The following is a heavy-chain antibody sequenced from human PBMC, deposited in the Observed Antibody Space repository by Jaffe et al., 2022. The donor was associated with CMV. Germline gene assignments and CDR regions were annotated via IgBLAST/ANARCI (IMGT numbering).Heavy chain of an antibody. Sequence: QVQLQESGPGLVKPSQTLSLTCTVSGGSISSGGYYWSWIRQHPGKGLEWIGYIYYSGSTYYNPSLKSRVTISVDTSKNQFSLKLSSVTAADTAVYYCARGRLRYTRYYFDYWGQGTLVTVSS. CDR2: IYYSGST. J-gene: IGHJ4*02. CDR3: ARGRLRYTRYYFDY. CDR1: GGSISSGGYY. V-gene: IGHV4-31*03. D-gene: IGHD5-12*01.